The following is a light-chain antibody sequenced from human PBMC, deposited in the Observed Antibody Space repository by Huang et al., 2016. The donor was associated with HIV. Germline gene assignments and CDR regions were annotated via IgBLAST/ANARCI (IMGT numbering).Light chain of an antibody. J-gene: IGKJ2*01. CDR3: QQRRNWPPYT. CDR2: AAS. CDR1: QGVSSS. Sequence: EVVLTQSPATLSLSPEERAALSCRASQGVSSSFAWYQQKPGQAPMRLIYAASVRATGIPARFSGSASGTDFTLTISSLEPEDFAVYYCQQRRNWPPYTFGQGTKLEIK. V-gene: IGKV3-11*01.